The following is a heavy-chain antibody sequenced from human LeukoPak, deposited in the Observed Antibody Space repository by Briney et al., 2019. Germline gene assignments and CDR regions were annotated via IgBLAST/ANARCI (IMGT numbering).Heavy chain of an antibody. CDR3: AREARFYGSGSYYNWYYYYYYYMDV. J-gene: IGHJ6*03. CDR1: GFTFSSYW. V-gene: IGHV3-74*01. CDR2: INSDGSST. D-gene: IGHD3-10*01. Sequence: GGSLRLSCAASGFTFSSYWMHWVRQAPGKGLVWVSRINSDGSSTSYADSVKGGFTISRDNAKNTLYLQMNSLRAEDTAVYYCAREARFYGSGSYYNWYYYYYYYMDVWGKGTTVTVSS.